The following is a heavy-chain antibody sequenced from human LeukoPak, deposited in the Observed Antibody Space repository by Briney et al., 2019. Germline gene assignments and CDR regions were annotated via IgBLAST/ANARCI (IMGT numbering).Heavy chain of an antibody. CDR1: GFMFTGYW. CDR3: ARDRRGVNFYYYYMDV. D-gene: IGHD3-10*01. CDR2: IKEDGSEK. Sequence: PGGSLRLSCEASGFMFTGYWMSWVRQAPGKGLEWVANIKEDGSEKYYVDSVKGRFTIFRDNPKKLLYLQTNSLRAEDTAVYYCARDRRGVNFYYYYMDVWGKGTSVIVSS. V-gene: IGHV3-7*01. J-gene: IGHJ6*03.